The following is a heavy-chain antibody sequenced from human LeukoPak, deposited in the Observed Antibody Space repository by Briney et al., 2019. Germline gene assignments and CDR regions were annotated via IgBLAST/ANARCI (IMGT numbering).Heavy chain of an antibody. Sequence: ASVKVSCKASGYTFTSYYMHLVRQAPGQGLEWMGIINPSGGSTSYAQKFQGRVTMTRDTSTSTVYMELSSLRSEDTAVYYCARDRTLGYCSSTSCYYYFDYWGQGTLVTVSS. CDR1: GYTFTSYY. D-gene: IGHD2-2*01. CDR2: INPSGGST. CDR3: ARDRTLGYCSSTSCYYYFDY. J-gene: IGHJ4*02. V-gene: IGHV1-46*01.